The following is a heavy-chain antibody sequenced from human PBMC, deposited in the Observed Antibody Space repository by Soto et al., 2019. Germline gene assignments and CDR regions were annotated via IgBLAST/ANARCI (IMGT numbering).Heavy chain of an antibody. J-gene: IGHJ6*02. CDR1: GYSFTSYW. CDR3: ERHRSSSTSPATTENYYYYGMDV. D-gene: IGHD2-2*01. V-gene: IGHV5-51*01. Sequence: GESLKISCKGSGYSFTSYWIGWVRQMPGKGLEWMGIIYPGDSDTRYSPSFQGQVTISADKSISTAYLQWSSLKASDTAMYYCERHRSSSTSPATTENYYYYGMDVWGQGTTVTVSS. CDR2: IYPGDSDT.